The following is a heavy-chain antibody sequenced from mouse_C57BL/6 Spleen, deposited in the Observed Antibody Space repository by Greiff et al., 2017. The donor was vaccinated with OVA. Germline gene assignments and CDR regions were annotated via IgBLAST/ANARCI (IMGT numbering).Heavy chain of an antibody. V-gene: IGHV5-17*01. CDR3: ARDGWGVFDY. D-gene: IGHD1-2*01. J-gene: IGHJ2*01. Sequence: DVKLVESGGGLVKPGGSLKLSCAASGFTFSDYGMHWVRQAPEKGLEWVAYISSGSSTIYYADTVKGRFTISRDNAKNTLFLQMTSLRSEDTAMYYCARDGWGVFDYWGQGTTLTVSS. CDR1: GFTFSDYG. CDR2: ISSGSSTI.